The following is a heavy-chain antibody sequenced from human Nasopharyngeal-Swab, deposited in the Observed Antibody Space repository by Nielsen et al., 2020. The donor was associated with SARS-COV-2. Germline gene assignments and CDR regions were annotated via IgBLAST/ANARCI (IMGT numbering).Heavy chain of an antibody. D-gene: IGHD6-6*01. CDR1: GGSISSYY. CDR3: ARGWIAARPHYYYYYGMDV. Sequence: SETLSLTYTVSGGSISSYYWSWIRQLPGEGLEWIGYIYYSGSTNYNPSLKSRVTISVDTSKNQFSLKLSSVTAADTAVYYCARGWIAARPHYYYYYGMDVWGQGTTVTVSS. J-gene: IGHJ6*02. CDR2: IYYSGST. V-gene: IGHV4-59*01.